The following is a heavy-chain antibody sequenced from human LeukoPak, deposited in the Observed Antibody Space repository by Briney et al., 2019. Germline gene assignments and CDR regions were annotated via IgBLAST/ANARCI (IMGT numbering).Heavy chain of an antibody. Sequence: SETLSLTCTVSGVSISSSSYYWGWIRQPPGKGLEWIGSIYYSGSTYYNPSLKSRVTISVDTSKNQFSLKLSSVTAADTAVYYCARRVDCSSTSCYRTPYFDYWGQGTLVTVSS. D-gene: IGHD2-2*01. V-gene: IGHV4-39*01. CDR3: ARRVDCSSTSCYRTPYFDY. J-gene: IGHJ4*02. CDR1: GVSISSSSYY. CDR2: IYYSGST.